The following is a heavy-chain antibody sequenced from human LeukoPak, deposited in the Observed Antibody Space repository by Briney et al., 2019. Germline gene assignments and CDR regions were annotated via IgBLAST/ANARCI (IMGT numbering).Heavy chain of an antibody. CDR1: GGSISSGDYY. J-gene: IGHJ5*02. CDR2: IYYSGST. CDR3: ARAGEPSSNWFDP. D-gene: IGHD7-27*01. V-gene: IGHV4-30-4*01. Sequence: PSETLSLTCTVSGGSISSGDYYWSWIRQPPGKGLEWIGYIYYSGSTYYNPSLKSRVTISVDTSKNQFSLKLSSVTAADTAVYYGARAGEPSSNWFDPWGQGTLVTVSS.